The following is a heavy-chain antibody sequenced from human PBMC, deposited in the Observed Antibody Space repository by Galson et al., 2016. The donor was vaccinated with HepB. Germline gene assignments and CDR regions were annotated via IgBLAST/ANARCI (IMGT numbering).Heavy chain of an antibody. D-gene: IGHD6-6*01. V-gene: IGHV1-3*04. CDR1: GYTFTSYA. CDR3: LNVMVARPK. CDR2: INTDKGNT. Sequence: SVKVSCKASGYTFTSYAIHWVRQAPGQSLEWMGWINTDKGNTKYSEKFQDRVTITRDTSASTAYMELSSLSFEDTAVYYRLNVMVARPKWGQGVLVTVSS. J-gene: IGHJ4*02.